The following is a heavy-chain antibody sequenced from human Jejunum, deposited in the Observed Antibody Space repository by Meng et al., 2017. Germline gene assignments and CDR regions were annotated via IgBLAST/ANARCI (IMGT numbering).Heavy chain of an antibody. V-gene: IGHV4-61*01. CDR1: GDSVSSDNYY. CDR2: IYYSGST. Sequence: VHLQESGPGLVRPSRTLSLPCPVSGDSVSSDNYYWSWIRQPPGKGLEWIGYIYYSGSTDHNPSLKSRVTMSVDTSRNQFSLNLSSVTAADTAVYYCARVILYSGSYYFDSWGQGTLVTVSS. D-gene: IGHD1-26*01. J-gene: IGHJ4*02. CDR3: ARVILYSGSYYFDS.